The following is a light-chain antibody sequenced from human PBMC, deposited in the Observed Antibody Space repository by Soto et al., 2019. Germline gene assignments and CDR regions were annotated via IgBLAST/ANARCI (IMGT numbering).Light chain of an antibody. Sequence: EIVLTQTPGTLSLSAGERATLSCRASQTVSSDYLAWYQQKPGQAPRLLIYGASSRASGIPDRFTGSGSGTDFTLTISRLEPEDIAVFYCQQYSTSPFTFGGGTKVEIK. V-gene: IGKV3-20*01. CDR2: GAS. CDR1: QTVSSDY. CDR3: QQYSTSPFT. J-gene: IGKJ4*01.